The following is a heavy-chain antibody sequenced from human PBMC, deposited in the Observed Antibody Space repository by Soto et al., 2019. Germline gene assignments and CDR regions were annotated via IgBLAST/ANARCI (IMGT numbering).Heavy chain of an antibody. J-gene: IGHJ4*02. CDR3: ARSPGGFTVATYFFDY. CDR1: GFSLSNAGMG. Sequence: ESGPTLVNPTETLTLTCTVSGFSLSNAGMGVSWIRQPPGKALEWLAHIFSSDEKSYRTSLETRLTVSKDTSKSQVVLTMTNMDPLDTATYYCARSPGGFTVATYFFDYWGQGTLVTVS. D-gene: IGHD3-16*01. V-gene: IGHV2-26*01. CDR2: IFSSDEK.